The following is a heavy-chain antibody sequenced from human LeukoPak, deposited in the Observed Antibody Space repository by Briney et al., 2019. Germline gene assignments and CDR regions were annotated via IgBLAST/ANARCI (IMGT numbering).Heavy chain of an antibody. CDR3: ATFSGYYSYFDY. CDR1: GYTLTELS. CDR2: FDPEDGET. Sequence: ASVKVSCKVSGYTLTELSMHWVRQAPGKGREWMGGFDPEDGETIYAQKFQGRVTMTEDTSTDTAYMELSSLRSEDTAVYYCATFSGYYSYFDYWGQGTLVTVSS. V-gene: IGHV1-24*01. J-gene: IGHJ4*02. D-gene: IGHD3-22*01.